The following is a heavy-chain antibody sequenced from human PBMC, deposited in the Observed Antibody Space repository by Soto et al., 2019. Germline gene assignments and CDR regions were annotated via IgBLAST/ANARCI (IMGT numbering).Heavy chain of an antibody. D-gene: IGHD4-4*01. CDR3: VRDKYSNARFDS. CDR1: GFSFSSYA. Sequence: PGGSLRLSCSASGFSFSSYAMHWVRQAPGKGLKYVSVISTDGGSTYYADSVRGRFTISRDNSKNTLYLQMSSLRTEDTAVYYCVRDKYSNARFDSWGQGTLVTVSS. CDR2: ISTDGGST. V-gene: IGHV3-64D*06. J-gene: IGHJ4*02.